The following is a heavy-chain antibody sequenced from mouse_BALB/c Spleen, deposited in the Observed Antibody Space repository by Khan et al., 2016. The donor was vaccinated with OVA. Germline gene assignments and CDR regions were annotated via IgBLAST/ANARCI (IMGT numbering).Heavy chain of an antibody. CDR3: SRLAYYYDSEGVAY. J-gene: IGHJ3*01. V-gene: IGHV5-6*01. CDR2: VSTGGGYT. D-gene: IGHD1-1*01. CDR1: GFTFSTYG. Sequence: EVELVESGGDLVKPGGSLKLSCAASGFTFSTYGMSWVRQTPDTRLEWVATVSTGGGYTYYPDSVKGRFTISRDNAKNTLYLQMSSLKSEDTAIFYCSRLAYYYDSEGVAYWGQGTLVTVSA.